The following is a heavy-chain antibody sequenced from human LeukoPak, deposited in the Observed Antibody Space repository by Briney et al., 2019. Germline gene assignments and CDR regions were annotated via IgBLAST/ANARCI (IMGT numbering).Heavy chain of an antibody. CDR1: GFTLSDYG. CDR2: IRYDGSDK. Sequence: GGSLRLSCAASGFTLSDYGMHWVRQAPGKGLEWVAFIRYDGSDKYYADSVRGRFTISRDNSKNTLYLQMNSLRVEDTAVYYCAKDRLVPGSVLDYWGQGTLVTVSS. V-gene: IGHV3-30*02. J-gene: IGHJ4*02. D-gene: IGHD6-19*01. CDR3: AKDRLVPGSVLDY.